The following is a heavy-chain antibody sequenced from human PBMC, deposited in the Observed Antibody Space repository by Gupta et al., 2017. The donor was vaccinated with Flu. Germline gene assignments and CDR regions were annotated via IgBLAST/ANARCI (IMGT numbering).Heavy chain of an antibody. CDR3: SKDWRGQNNNYGLHV. CDR2: ISNDGSNY. Sequence: YGMHGVRQAPGKRLEWGAVISNDGSNYYHTDAGRGRFTVSRDKSKKTLYLQMSRLSNEDQAVYYCSKDWRGQNNNYGLHVWGQGTTVNVSS. J-gene: IGHJ6*02. D-gene: IGHD1-1*01. V-gene: IGHV3-30*18. CDR1: YG.